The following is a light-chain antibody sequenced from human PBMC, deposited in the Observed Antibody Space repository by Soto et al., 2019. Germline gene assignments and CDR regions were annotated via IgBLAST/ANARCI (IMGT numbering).Light chain of an antibody. V-gene: IGLV2-14*03. CDR3: SSYTTSSTRV. CDR1: SSDVGGFNF. CDR2: DVA. Sequence: QSVLTQPASVSGSPGQSITISCTGSSSDVGGFNFVSWYQKHPGKATKLMIYDVASRPSGVFNRFSGSKSGNTASLTFSGLQTEDEADYYCSSYTTSSTRVFGTGTKVTVL. J-gene: IGLJ1*01.